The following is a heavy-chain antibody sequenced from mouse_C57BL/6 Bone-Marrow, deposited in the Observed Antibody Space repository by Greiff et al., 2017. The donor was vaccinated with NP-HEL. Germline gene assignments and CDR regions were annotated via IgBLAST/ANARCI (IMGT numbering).Heavy chain of an antibody. Sequence: VQLQQPGAELVKPGASVKLSCKASGYTFTSYWMHWVKQRPGRGLEWIGRIDPNSGGTKYNEKFKSKATLTVDTPSSTAYMQLSSLTSEDSAGYYCARSEYSNYEDAMVYWGQGTSVTVSS. V-gene: IGHV1-72*01. CDR2: IDPNSGGT. CDR1: GYTFTSYW. CDR3: ARSEYSNYEDAMVY. D-gene: IGHD2-5*01. J-gene: IGHJ4*01.